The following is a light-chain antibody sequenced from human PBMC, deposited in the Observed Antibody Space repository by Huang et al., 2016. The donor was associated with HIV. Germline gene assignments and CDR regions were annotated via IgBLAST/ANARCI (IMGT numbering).Light chain of an antibody. Sequence: EIALTQSPATLSVSPGERATLSCRASQSINRTLSWYQQKPGQGPRLLIFGAYTRATGIPSRCSGSGSGTDFTITISSLQSEDFAVYYCQHYNNWPYTFGQGAKVEI. J-gene: IGKJ2*01. CDR2: GAY. CDR1: QSINRT. CDR3: QHYNNWPYT. V-gene: IGKV3-15*01.